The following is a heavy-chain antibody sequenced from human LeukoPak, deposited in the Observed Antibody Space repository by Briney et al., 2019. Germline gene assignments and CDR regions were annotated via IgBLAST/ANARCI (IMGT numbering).Heavy chain of an antibody. CDR1: GGSISSYY. CDR2: IYYSGST. Sequence: SETLSLTCTVSGGSISSYYWSWIRQPPGKGLEWIGYIYYSGSTNYSPSLKSRLTISVDTSKNQFSLKLSSVTAADTAVYYCARESRRDGYKFDYWGQGTLVTVSS. D-gene: IGHD5-24*01. J-gene: IGHJ4*02. V-gene: IGHV4-59*01. CDR3: ARESRRDGYKFDY.